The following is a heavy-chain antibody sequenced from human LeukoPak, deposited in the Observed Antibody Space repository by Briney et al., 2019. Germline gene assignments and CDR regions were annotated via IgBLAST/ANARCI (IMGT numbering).Heavy chain of an antibody. J-gene: IGHJ4*02. CDR1: GFTFSYAW. CDR3: ATYSGAHHKTFDY. V-gene: IGHV3-7*01. CDR2: IREDGSEK. D-gene: IGHD1-26*01. Sequence: GGSLRLSCAASGFTFSYAWMSWVRQAPGKGLEWVAHIREDGSEKYYLDSVEGRFTISRDNAKSSLYLQLNSLRVDDTAVYYCATYSGAHHKTFDYWGRGTLVTVSS.